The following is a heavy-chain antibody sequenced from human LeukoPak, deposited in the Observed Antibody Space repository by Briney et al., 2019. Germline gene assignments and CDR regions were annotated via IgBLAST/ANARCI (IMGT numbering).Heavy chain of an antibody. Sequence: PGGSLRLSCAASGFTFSSYAMSWVRQAPGKWLEWVSAISGSGGSTYYADSVKGRFTISRDNSKNTLYLQMNSLRAEDTAVYYCARLLLPVRGVIRYFDYWGQGTLVTVSS. CDR3: ARLLLPVRGVIRYFDY. CDR1: GFTFSSYA. D-gene: IGHD3-10*01. CDR2: ISGSGGST. J-gene: IGHJ4*02. V-gene: IGHV3-23*01.